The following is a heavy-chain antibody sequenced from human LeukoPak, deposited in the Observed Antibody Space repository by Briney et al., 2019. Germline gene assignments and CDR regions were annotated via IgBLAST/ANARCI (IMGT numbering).Heavy chain of an antibody. CDR1: GGSISSYY. J-gene: IGHJ4*02. V-gene: IGHV4-59*01. CDR2: IYYSGST. Sequence: SETLSLTCTVSGGSISSYYWSWIRQPPGKGLEWIGYIYYSGSTNYNPSLKSRVTISVDTSKNQFSLKLGSVTAADTAVYYCARAGWFGELFPYYFDYWGQGTLVTVSS. D-gene: IGHD3-10*01. CDR3: ARAGWFGELFPYYFDY.